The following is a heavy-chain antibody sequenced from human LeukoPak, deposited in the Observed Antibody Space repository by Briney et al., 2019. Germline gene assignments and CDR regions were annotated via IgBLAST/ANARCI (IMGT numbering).Heavy chain of an antibody. CDR3: ASDYYDSSGYYSWFDY. V-gene: IGHV3-30*02. D-gene: IGHD3-22*01. J-gene: IGHJ4*02. CDR1: GFTFSSYG. Sequence: GGSLGLSCAASGFTFSSYGMHCVGPAPGKRLVWVAFIRYHGSNKYYPDSVKGRFTISRDNSKNTLYLQMNSLRAKDTAVYYCASDYYDSSGYYSWFDYWGKGTLVTVSS. CDR2: IRYHGSNK.